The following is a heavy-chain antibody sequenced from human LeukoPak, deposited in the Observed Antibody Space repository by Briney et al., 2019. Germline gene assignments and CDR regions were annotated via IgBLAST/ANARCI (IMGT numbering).Heavy chain of an antibody. CDR3: ARGPRQQSIYYSYMDV. V-gene: IGHV4-31*03. Sequence: SETLSLTCTVSGGSISSGGYYWSWIRQHPGKGLEWIGYIYYSGSTYYNPSLKSRITISVDTSKNQFSLRLNSVTAADTAVYYCARGPRQQSIYYSYMDVWGKGTTVTVSS. CDR2: IYYSGST. J-gene: IGHJ6*03. CDR1: GGSISSGGYY. D-gene: IGHD6-13*01.